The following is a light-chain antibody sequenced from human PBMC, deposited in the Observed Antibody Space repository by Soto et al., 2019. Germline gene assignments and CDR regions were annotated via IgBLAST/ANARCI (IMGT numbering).Light chain of an antibody. V-gene: IGKV1-27*01. CDR3: QKYNSAPQT. J-gene: IGKJ1*01. CDR2: DAS. Sequence: DIQMTQSPSPLSASVGDRVTITCRASQGISNFLAWYQQKPGKVPKLLIYDASTLQSGVPSRFSGSGSGTDFTLTISSLPPEDVAPYYCQKYNSAPQTFGQGTKVEIK. CDR1: QGISNF.